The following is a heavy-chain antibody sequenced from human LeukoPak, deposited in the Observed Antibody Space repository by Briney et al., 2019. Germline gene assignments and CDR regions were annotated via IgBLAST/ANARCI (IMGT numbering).Heavy chain of an antibody. J-gene: IGHJ6*04. V-gene: IGHV1-69*06. D-gene: IGHD2-15*01. CDR3: ARDIEGSGGYCSGGSCFYGMDV. Sequence: GPSVKVSCKASGGTFSSYAISWVRQAPGRGLEWMGGIIPIFGTANYAQKLQGRVTITADKSTSTAYMELSSLRSEDTAVYYCARDIEGSGGYCSGGSCFYGMDVWGKGTTVTVSS. CDR1: GGTFSSYA. CDR2: IIPIFGTA.